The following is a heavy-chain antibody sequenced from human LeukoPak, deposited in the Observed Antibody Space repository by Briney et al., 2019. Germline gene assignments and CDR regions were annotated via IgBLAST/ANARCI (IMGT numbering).Heavy chain of an antibody. Sequence: GASVKVSCKASGGTFSSYAISWVRQAPGQGLEWMGRIIPIFGTANYAQKFQGRVTVTTDESTSTACMELSSLRSEDTAVYYCAIDVEMATFYFDYWGQGTLVTVSS. V-gene: IGHV1-69*05. CDR1: GGTFSSYA. CDR2: IIPIFGTA. CDR3: AIDVEMATFYFDY. J-gene: IGHJ4*02. D-gene: IGHD5-24*01.